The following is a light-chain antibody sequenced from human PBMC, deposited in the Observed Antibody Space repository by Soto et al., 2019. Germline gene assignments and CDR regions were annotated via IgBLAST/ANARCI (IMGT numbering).Light chain of an antibody. V-gene: IGKV1-39*01. CDR2: AAS. Sequence: DIQITHSASSLSASVGDRVTITCRASQSISNYLNWYQQKPGKAPNLLIHAASSLQSGVPPRFSGSGSGTDFTLTISSLQPEDFATYFCQQSYRNPITFGQGTRLEIK. J-gene: IGKJ5*01. CDR1: QSISNY. CDR3: QQSYRNPIT.